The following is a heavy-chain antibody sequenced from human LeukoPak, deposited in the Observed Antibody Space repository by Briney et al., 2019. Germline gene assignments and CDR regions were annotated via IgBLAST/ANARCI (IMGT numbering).Heavy chain of an antibody. Sequence: SETLSLTCTVSGGSISSYYWSWIRQPPGKGLEWIGYIYYSGSTNYNPSLKSQVTISVDTSKNQFSLKLSSVTAADTAVYYCARDPSSNCFHPWGQGTLVTVSS. CDR1: GGSISSYY. V-gene: IGHV4-59*01. CDR2: IYYSGST. J-gene: IGHJ5*02. CDR3: ARDPSSNCFHP.